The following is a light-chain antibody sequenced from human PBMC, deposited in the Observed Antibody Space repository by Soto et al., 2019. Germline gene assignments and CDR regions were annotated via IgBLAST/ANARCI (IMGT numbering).Light chain of an antibody. CDR1: SGNIPNNY. V-gene: IGLV6-57*04. J-gene: IGLJ3*02. CDR3: QSYDSNNWV. Sequence: NFMLTQPHSVSESPGKTVTISCTRSSGNIPNNYVQWYQQRPGSAPTTVIYEDNRRPSGVPDRFSGSIDSSSNSASLTISGLKTEDEADYYCQSYDSNNWVFGGGTKLTVL. CDR2: EDN.